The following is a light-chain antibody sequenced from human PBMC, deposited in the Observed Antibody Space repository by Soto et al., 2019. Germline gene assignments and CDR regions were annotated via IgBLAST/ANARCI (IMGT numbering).Light chain of an antibody. CDR3: QRYGTSRGT. J-gene: IGKJ2*01. CDR1: ESVNSTH. Sequence: EIVLTQSPGTLSLSPGERATLACRASESVNSTHLAWYQQKGGQAPRLLISAISTRASGIPDRFSGSGSGTDLTLTISRLEHEDFGVYYCQRYGTSRGTFGQGTKLEIK. CDR2: AIS. V-gene: IGKV3-20*01.